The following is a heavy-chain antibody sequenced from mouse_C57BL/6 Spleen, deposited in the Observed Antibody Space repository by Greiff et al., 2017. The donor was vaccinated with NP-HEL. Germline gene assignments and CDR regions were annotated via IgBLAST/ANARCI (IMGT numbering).Heavy chain of an antibody. J-gene: IGHJ2*01. CDR1: GYSITSGYY. CDR3: ARDSSGYEGDGDD. D-gene: IGHD3-2*02. V-gene: IGHV3-6*01. CDR2: ISYDCSN. Sequence: EVQLQESGPGLVKPSQSLSLTCSVTGYSITSGYYWNWIRQFPGNKLEWMGYISYDCSNNSNPSLKNRISIPRDTSKNQFFLKLNSVTTEYTATYYCARDSSGYEGDGDDWGQGNTRTVYS.